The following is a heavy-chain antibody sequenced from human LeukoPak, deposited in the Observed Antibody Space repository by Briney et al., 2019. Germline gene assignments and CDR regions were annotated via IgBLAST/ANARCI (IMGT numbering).Heavy chain of an antibody. CDR2: ISYDGSNK. J-gene: IGHJ6*02. CDR3: AKDRYKLYYYYYGTDV. V-gene: IGHV3-30*18. Sequence: GGSLRLSCAASGFTFSSYGMHWVRQAPGKGLEWVAVISYDGSNKYYADSVKGRFTISRDNSKNTLYLQMNSLRAEDTAVYYCAKDRYKLYYYYYGTDVWGQGTTVTVSS. CDR1: GFTFSSYG. D-gene: IGHD1-1*01.